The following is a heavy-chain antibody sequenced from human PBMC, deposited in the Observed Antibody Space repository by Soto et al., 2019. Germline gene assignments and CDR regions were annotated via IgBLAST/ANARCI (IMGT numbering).Heavy chain of an antibody. V-gene: IGHV3-48*01. CDR1: GFTFSKYS. CDR2: ISDSSDSM. D-gene: IGHD3-22*01. CDR3: ARDRLADCSGYSFDY. Sequence: EVQLVESGGGLVQPGGSLRLSCAASGFTFSKYSMNWVRQAPGKGLEWVSYISDSSDSMYYADSVKGRFTISRDNAKNSMYLQMHSLRGEDTAVYYCARDRLADCSGYSFDYWGQGTLVTVSS. J-gene: IGHJ4*02.